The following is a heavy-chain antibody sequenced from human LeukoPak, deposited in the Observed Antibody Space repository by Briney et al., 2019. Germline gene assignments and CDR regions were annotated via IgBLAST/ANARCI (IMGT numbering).Heavy chain of an antibody. CDR1: GFSFSNDW. Sequence: PGGSLRLSCAASGFSFSNDWMCWVRQAPGKGLEWVANINQDESKKYYVDSVKGRFTISRDNAKNSLYLQMSSLRAEDTAVYYCARDHAYRTDYWGQGTLLTVSS. V-gene: IGHV3-7*01. J-gene: IGHJ4*02. D-gene: IGHD2-2*01. CDR3: ARDHAYRTDY. CDR2: INQDESKK.